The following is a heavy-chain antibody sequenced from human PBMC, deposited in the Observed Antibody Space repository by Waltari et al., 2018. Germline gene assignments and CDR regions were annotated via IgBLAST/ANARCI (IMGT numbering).Heavy chain of an antibody. CDR3: ARDTVVVPAATYYYYYYMDV. CDR1: GGSISSYY. J-gene: IGHJ6*03. D-gene: IGHD2-2*01. CDR2: IYTSGST. V-gene: IGHV4-4*07. Sequence: QVQLQESGPGLVKPSETLSLTCTVSGGSISSYYWSWIRQPAGKGLEWIGRIYTSGSTNYNPSRKSRVTMSVDTSKNQFSLKLSSVTAADTAVYYCARDTVVVPAATYYYYYYMDVWGKGTTVTISS.